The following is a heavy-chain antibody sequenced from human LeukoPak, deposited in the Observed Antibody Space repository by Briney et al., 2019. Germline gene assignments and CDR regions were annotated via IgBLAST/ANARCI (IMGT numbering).Heavy chain of an antibody. D-gene: IGHD1-26*01. CDR2: IGGSGVNT. CDR1: GFTFSSYA. V-gene: IGHV3-23*01. J-gene: IGHJ5*02. CDR3: AKGMRGSNPYNWFDP. Sequence: GGSLRLSCAASGFTFSSYAMSWVRQAPGKGLEWVSVIGGSGVNTYYADSVKGRFTISRDNSKNTLFLQMNSLRAEDTAVYYCAKGMRGSNPYNWFDPWGQGTLVTVSS.